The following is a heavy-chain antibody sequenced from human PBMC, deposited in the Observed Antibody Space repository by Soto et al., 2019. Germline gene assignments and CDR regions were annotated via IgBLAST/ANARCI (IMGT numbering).Heavy chain of an antibody. V-gene: IGHV3-30*18. Sequence: QVQLVESGGGVVQPGRSRRLSCAASGFTFSSYGMHWVRQAPGKGLEWVAVISYDGSNKYYADSVKGRFTISRDNSKNSLYLQMNSLRAEDTAVYYCAKGLGGATYAFDYWGQGTLVTVSS. CDR1: GFTFSSYG. D-gene: IGHD1-26*01. CDR2: ISYDGSNK. CDR3: AKGLGGATYAFDY. J-gene: IGHJ4*02.